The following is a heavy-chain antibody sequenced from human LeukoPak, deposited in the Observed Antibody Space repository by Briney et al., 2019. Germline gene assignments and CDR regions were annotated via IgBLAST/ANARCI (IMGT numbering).Heavy chain of an antibody. J-gene: IGHJ4*02. Sequence: GASVKVSCKASGYTFTSYAMHWVRQAPGQRLEWMGWINAGNGNTKYSQRFQGRVTITRDTSASTAYMELSSLRSEDTAVYYCASTYYYDSSGYYYGGGSFDYWGQGTLVTVSS. V-gene: IGHV1-3*01. CDR1: GYTFTSYA. D-gene: IGHD3-22*01. CDR2: INAGNGNT. CDR3: ASTYYYDSSGYYYGGGSFDY.